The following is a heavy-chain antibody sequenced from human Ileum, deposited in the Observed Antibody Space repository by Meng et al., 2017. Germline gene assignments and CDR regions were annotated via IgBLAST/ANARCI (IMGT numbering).Heavy chain of an antibody. V-gene: IGHV4-61*08. D-gene: IGHD1-26*01. CDR2: AST. CDR3: ARDHMGSLDY. Sequence: QVQLLESGPGLVRPSGTLSLICTVSCGSVSRAGYQWGWIRQPPGKGLEWIGYASTNYNPSLKSRVTISLDTSRNQFSLSLSSVTAADTAVYYCARDHMGSLDYWGQGILVTVSS. CDR1: CGSVSRAGYQ. J-gene: IGHJ4*02.